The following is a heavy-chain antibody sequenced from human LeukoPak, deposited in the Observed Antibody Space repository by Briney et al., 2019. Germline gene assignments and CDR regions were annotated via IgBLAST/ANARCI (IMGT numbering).Heavy chain of an antibody. CDR3: ARLYEKQWLVCDY. Sequence: KASETLSLTCTVSGGSISSSSYYWGWIRQPPGKGLEWIGSIYYSGSTYYNPSLKSRVTISVDTSKNQFSLKLSSVTAADTAVYYCARLYEKQWLVCDYWGQGTLVTVSS. CDR1: GGSISSSSYY. J-gene: IGHJ4*02. CDR2: IYYSGST. D-gene: IGHD6-19*01. V-gene: IGHV4-39*07.